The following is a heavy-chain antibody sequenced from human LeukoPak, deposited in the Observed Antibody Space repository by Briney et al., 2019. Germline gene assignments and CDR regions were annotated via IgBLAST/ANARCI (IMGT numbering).Heavy chain of an antibody. Sequence: SETLSLTCTVSGGSISSYYWSWIRQPPGKGLEWIGYIYYSWSTNYNPSLKSRVTISVDTSKNQFSLKLSSVTAADTAVYYCARGPGIAAAGPNTDYWGQGTLVTVSS. J-gene: IGHJ4*02. CDR1: GGSISSYY. CDR2: IYYSWST. CDR3: ARGPGIAAAGPNTDY. V-gene: IGHV4-59*01. D-gene: IGHD6-13*01.